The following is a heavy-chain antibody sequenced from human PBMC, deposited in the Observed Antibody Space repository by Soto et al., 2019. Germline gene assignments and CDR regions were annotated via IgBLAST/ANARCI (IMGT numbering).Heavy chain of an antibody. CDR1: EFTFSSYS. J-gene: IGHJ4*02. V-gene: IGHV3-21*01. CDR3: ARVCSSTSCYAGPVVFDY. D-gene: IGHD2-2*01. CDR2: ISSSSSYI. Sequence: GGSLRLSCAASEFTFSSYSMNWVRQAPGKGLEWVSSISSSSSYIYYADSVKGRFTISRDNAKNSLYLQMNSLRAEDTAVYYCARVCSSTSCYAGPVVFDYWGQGTLVTVSS.